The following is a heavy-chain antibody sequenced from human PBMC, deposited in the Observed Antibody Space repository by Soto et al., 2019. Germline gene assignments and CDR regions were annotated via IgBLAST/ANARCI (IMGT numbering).Heavy chain of an antibody. CDR2: IYYSGST. J-gene: IGHJ4*02. CDR1: GGSISSSSYY. Sequence: SETLSLTCTVSGGSISSSSYYWGWIRQPPGKGLEWIGSIYYSGSTYYNPSLKSRVTISVDTSKNQFSLKLSSVTAADTAVYYCARREGGSYLSYFDYWGQGTLVTVSS. V-gene: IGHV4-39*01. CDR3: ARREGGSYLSYFDY. D-gene: IGHD1-26*01.